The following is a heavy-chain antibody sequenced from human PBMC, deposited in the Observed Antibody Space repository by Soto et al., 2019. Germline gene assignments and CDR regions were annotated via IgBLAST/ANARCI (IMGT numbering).Heavy chain of an antibody. CDR2: INPSGGST. V-gene: IGHV1-46*01. CDR3: ARDLENKWELLFDD. D-gene: IGHD1-26*01. CDR1: GYTFTSYY. Sequence: XSVKVSCKGSGYTFTSYYMHLVRQAPGQGLEWMGIINPSGGSTSYAQKFQDRVTMTRDTSTSTVYMELSSLRSEDTAVYYCARDLENKWELLFDDWGQGTLVTVSS. J-gene: IGHJ4*02.